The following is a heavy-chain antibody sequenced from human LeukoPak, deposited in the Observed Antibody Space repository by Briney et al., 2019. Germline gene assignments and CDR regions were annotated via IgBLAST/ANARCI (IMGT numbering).Heavy chain of an antibody. Sequence: SETLSLTCTVSGGSISSSSYYWGWIRQPPGKGLEWIGSILYSGDTHYNPSFKSRATISVDTSKNQFSLKLTSVTAADTAVHYCVRLTIFGVLTINWFDPWGQGTLVTVSS. CDR3: VRLTIFGVLTINWFDP. CDR2: ILYSGDT. CDR1: GGSISSSSYY. V-gene: IGHV4-39*07. J-gene: IGHJ5*02. D-gene: IGHD3-3*02.